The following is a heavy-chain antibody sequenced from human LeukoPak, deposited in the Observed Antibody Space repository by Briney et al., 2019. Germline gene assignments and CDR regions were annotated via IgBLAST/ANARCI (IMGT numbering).Heavy chain of an antibody. CDR2: IIPIFGTA. Sequence: SVKVSCKASGGTFSSYAISWVRQAPGQGLEWMGGIIPIFGTANYAQKFQGRVTMTADTSTTTAYMELGSLRFDDTALYYCARDHFTAAGKFDCWGQGTLVTVSS. V-gene: IGHV1-69*06. D-gene: IGHD6-13*01. CDR3: ARDHFTAAGKFDC. CDR1: GGTFSSYA. J-gene: IGHJ4*02.